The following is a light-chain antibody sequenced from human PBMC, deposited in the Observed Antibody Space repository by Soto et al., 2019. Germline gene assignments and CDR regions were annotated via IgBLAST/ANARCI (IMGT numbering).Light chain of an antibody. CDR1: QSVSRSY. V-gene: IGKV3-20*01. CDR2: GAS. J-gene: IGKJ2*01. Sequence: EIVLTQSPGTLSLSPGGRATLSCRASQSVSRSYLAWYQQKPGQAPRLLIYGASSRATGIPARFSGSGSGTDFTLTITRLEPEDFAVYYCQQYGSLPRTFGQGTKLEIK. CDR3: QQYGSLPRT.